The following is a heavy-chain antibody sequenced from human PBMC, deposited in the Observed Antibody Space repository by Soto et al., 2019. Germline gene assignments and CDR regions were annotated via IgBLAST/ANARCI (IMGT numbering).Heavy chain of an antibody. CDR1: GLTFSSST. CDR3: ARGHQYGGNSDAFEF. J-gene: IGHJ3*01. Sequence: SVKVSCKASGLTFSSSTLTWVRQAPGQGPEWMGGIIPFFGSVDYAQRFQDRVTITADVSTSTTYMELRSLRSEDTAVYYCARGHQYGGNSDAFEFWG. CDR2: IIPFFGSV. D-gene: IGHD2-21*02. V-gene: IGHV1-69*13.